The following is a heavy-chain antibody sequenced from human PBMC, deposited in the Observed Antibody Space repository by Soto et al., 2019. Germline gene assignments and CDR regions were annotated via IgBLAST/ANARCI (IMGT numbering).Heavy chain of an antibody. D-gene: IGHD3-3*01. CDR2: INHSGST. J-gene: IGHJ4*02. V-gene: IGHV4-34*01. Sequence: SETLSLTCAVYGGSFSGYYWSWIRQPPGKGLEWIGEINHSGSTNYNPSLKSRVTISVDTSKDQFSLKLSSVTAADTAVYYCARGVHYDFWSGYYIQGGTDSYYFDYWGQGTLVTVSS. CDR3: ARGVHYDFWSGYYIQGGTDSYYFDY. CDR1: GGSFSGYY.